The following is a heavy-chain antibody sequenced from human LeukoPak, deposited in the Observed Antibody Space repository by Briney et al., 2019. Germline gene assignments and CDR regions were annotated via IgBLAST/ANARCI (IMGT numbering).Heavy chain of an antibody. D-gene: IGHD2-21*02. CDR1: GFSFGSSV. CDR3: AREAVTAKTFSLDY. J-gene: IGHJ4*02. CDR2: ITADGGGT. V-gene: IGHV3-23*01. Sequence: GGSLRLSCAASGFSFGSSVMGWVRQAPGKGLEWVSAITADGGGTNHADPVKGRFTISRDNSKSTLYLQMNSLRAEDTAVYYCAREAVTAKTFSLDYWGQGTLVTVSS.